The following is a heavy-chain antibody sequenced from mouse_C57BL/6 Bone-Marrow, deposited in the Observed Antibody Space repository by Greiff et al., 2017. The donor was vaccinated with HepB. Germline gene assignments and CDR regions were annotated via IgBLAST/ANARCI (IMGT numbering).Heavy chain of an antibody. J-gene: IGHJ4*01. CDR3: ARDYGSSYDYYAMDY. V-gene: IGHV1-77*01. Sequence: QVHVKQSGAELVKPGASVKISCKASGYTFTDYYINWVKQRPGQGLEWIGKIGPGSGSTYYNEKFKGKATLTADKSSSTAYMQLSSLTSEDSAVYFCARDYGSSYDYYAMDYWGQGTSVTVSS. CDR2: IGPGSGST. D-gene: IGHD1-1*01. CDR1: GYTFTDYY.